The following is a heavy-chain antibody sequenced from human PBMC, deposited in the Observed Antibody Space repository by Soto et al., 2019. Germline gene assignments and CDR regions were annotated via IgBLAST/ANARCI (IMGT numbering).Heavy chain of an antibody. D-gene: IGHD4-17*01. CDR3: ARGATVTKYDY. CDR2: GSYSGTT. CDR1: GVSVSSCSFY. Sequence: SETLSLTCTVSGVSVSSCSFYWSWIRQPPGKGLEWIGFGSYSGTTNYKPSLKSRVTISVDTSRSQISLKVSSLTAADTAVYYCARGATVTKYDYWGQGTLVTASS. J-gene: IGHJ4*02. V-gene: IGHV4-61*01.